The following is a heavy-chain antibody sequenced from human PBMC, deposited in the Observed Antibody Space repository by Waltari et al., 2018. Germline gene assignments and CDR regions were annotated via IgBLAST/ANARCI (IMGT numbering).Heavy chain of an antibody. CDR3: ARGSTEYYFDY. J-gene: IGHJ4*02. V-gene: IGHV4-34*01. D-gene: IGHD2-2*01. CDR2: INHSGST. Sequence: QVQLQQWGAGLLKPSETLSLTCAVYGGSFSGYSWSWIRQPPGKGLEWIGEINHSGSTNYNPSLKSRVTISVDTSKNQFSLKLSSVTAADTAVYYCARGSTEYYFDYWGQGTLVTVSS. CDR1: GGSFSGYS.